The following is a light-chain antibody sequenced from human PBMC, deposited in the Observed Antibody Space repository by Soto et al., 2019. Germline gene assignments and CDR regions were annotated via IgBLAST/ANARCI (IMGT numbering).Light chain of an antibody. J-gene: IGKJ1*01. CDR1: QSVSSSY. CDR3: QQSGSSPRT. Sequence: EIVLTQSPGTLSLSPGERATLSCRASQSVSSSYLAWYQQKLGQAPRLLIYGASSRATGIPDRFSGSGSGTYYPLTISRLEPEDFALYYCQQSGSSPRTFGQGTKVEIK. CDR2: GAS. V-gene: IGKV3-20*01.